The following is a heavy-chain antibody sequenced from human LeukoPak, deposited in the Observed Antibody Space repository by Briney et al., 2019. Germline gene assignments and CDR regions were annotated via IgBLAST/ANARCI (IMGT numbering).Heavy chain of an antibody. CDR1: GGSFSGYY. J-gene: IGHJ5*02. CDR2: INHSGST. CDR3: ARRAPITMIVVWFDP. Sequence: SETLSLTCAVYGGSFSGYYWSWIRQPPGKGLEWIGEINHSGSTNYNPSLKSRVTISVDTSKNQFSLKLSSVTAADTAVYYCARRAPITMIVVWFDPWGQGTLVTVSS. V-gene: IGHV4-34*01. D-gene: IGHD3-22*01.